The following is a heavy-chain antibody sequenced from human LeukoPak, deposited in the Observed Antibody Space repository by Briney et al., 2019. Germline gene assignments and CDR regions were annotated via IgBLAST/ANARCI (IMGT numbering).Heavy chain of an antibody. CDR2: IYHSGST. CDR1: GDSISSGGYS. Sequence: SETLSLTCAVSGDSISSGGYSWSWIRQPPGKGLEWIGYIYHSGSTNYNPSLKSRVTISVDTSKNQFSLKLSSVTAADTAVYYCARAGQERTYYDFWSGYFFGGPYYFDYWGQGTLVTVSS. V-gene: IGHV4-30-2*01. J-gene: IGHJ4*02. CDR3: ARAGQERTYYDFWSGYFFGGPYYFDY. D-gene: IGHD3-3*01.